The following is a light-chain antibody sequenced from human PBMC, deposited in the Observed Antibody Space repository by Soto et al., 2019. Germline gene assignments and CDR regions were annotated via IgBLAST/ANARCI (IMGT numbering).Light chain of an antibody. CDR1: QDIGGR. V-gene: IGKV1-5*03. CDR2: KAS. CDR3: QHYNRYSEA. Sequence: DIQMTQCPSSVSASVGDRINITCLASQDIGGRLAWYQQKPGKAPKLLIYKASTLKSGVPSRFSGSGSGTEFTLTISSLQPDDFATYYCQHYNRYSEAFGQGTKVDI. J-gene: IGKJ1*01.